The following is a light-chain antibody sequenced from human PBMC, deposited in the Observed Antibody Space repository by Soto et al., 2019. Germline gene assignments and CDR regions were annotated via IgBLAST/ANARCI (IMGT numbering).Light chain of an antibody. Sequence: DIQMTQSPSSLSASVGDRVTITCRASLPISSWLAWYQQKPGKAPKLLIYDASSLESGVPSRFSGSGSGTEFTLTISSLQPDDFATYYCQQYNSYSRTFGQGTKVDIK. V-gene: IGKV1-5*01. J-gene: IGKJ1*01. CDR3: QQYNSYSRT. CDR2: DAS. CDR1: LPISSW.